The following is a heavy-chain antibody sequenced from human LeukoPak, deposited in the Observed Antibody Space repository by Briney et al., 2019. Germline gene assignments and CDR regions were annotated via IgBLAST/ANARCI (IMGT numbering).Heavy chain of an antibody. D-gene: IGHD2-15*01. CDR3: AKQLGYCSDGSCYFPY. CDR2: ISYDGSNK. J-gene: IGHJ4*02. CDR1: GFTFSSYG. V-gene: IGHV3-30*18. Sequence: GGSLRLSCAASGFTFSSYGMHWVRQAPGKGLEWVAVISYDGSNKYYADSVKGRFTVSRDNSKNTLYLQMNSLRAEDTAVYYCAKQLGYCSDGSCYFPYWGQGTLVTVSS.